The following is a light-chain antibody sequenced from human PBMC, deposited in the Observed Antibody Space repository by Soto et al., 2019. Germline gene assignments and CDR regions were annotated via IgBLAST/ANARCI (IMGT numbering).Light chain of an antibody. CDR1: QSVLYSSNNKNY. V-gene: IGKV4-1*01. Sequence: DVVMTQSPDSLAVSLGERATINCKSSQSVLYSSNNKNYLAWYQQKPGQPPKLLIYWASTRESGVPDRFSGSGSGTDFTLTISSLLAEDEAVYYCQQYYITPPSTFGQGTQLEIK. CDR3: QQYYITPPST. J-gene: IGKJ5*01. CDR2: WAS.